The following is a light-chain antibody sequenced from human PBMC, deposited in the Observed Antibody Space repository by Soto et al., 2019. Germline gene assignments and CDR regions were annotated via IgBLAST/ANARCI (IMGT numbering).Light chain of an antibody. CDR2: DAS. CDR3: QQYDNLPLT. Sequence: EIVLTHSPDTLSLSPGESATLSCRASQSVSSYLAWYQQKAGQAPRLLIYDASNRATGISARFSGSGSGTDFTLTISSLEPEDFAVYFCQQYDNLPLTFGPGTKVDIK. V-gene: IGKV3-11*01. CDR1: QSVSSY. J-gene: IGKJ3*01.